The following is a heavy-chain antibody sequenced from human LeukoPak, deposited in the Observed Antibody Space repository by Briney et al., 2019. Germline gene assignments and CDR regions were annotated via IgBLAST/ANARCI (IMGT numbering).Heavy chain of an antibody. CDR1: GGSFSGYY. CDR3: ATSITIFGVARGWFDP. V-gene: IGHV4-34*01. J-gene: IGHJ5*02. D-gene: IGHD3-3*01. CDR2: INHSGST. Sequence: SETLSLTCAVYGGSFSGYYWSWTRQPPGKGLEWIGEINHSGSTNYNPSLKSRVTISVDTSKNQFSLKLSSVTAADTAVYYCATSITIFGVARGWFDPWGQGTLVTVSS.